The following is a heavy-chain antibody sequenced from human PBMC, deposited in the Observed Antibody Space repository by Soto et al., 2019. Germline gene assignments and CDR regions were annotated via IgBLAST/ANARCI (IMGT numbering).Heavy chain of an antibody. J-gene: IGHJ5*02. Sequence: PGWSLRLSCAASGFTFSDYSMNWVRQAPGKGLEWVSSITSSSYYIYYAASVKGRFTISRDNAKNSLYLQMSSLRAEDTAVYYCARDQRTLTWFDTWGQGALVTVAS. CDR1: GFTFSDYS. CDR2: ITSSSYYI. D-gene: IGHD7-27*01. CDR3: ARDQRTLTWFDT. V-gene: IGHV3-21*01.